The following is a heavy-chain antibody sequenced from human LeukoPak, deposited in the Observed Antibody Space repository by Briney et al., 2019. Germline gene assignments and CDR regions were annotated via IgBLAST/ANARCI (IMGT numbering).Heavy chain of an antibody. CDR2: ISSSSSTI. J-gene: IGHJ4*02. V-gene: IGHV3-48*01. D-gene: IGHD2-2*01. CDR1: RFTFSSYS. Sequence: GGSLRLSCAAYRFTFSSYSMNWVRQAPGKGLEWVSYISSSSSTIYYADSVKGRFTISRDNAKNSLYLQMNSLRAEDTAVYYCARDPGGWYCSSTSCYYYWGQGTLVTVSS. CDR3: ARDPGGWYCSSTSCYYY.